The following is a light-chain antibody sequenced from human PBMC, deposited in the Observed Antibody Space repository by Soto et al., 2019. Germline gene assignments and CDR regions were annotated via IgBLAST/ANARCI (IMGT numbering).Light chain of an antibody. J-gene: IGKJ2*01. Sequence: IQLTQSPSSLSASVGDRVTLTCRASQSINIYLTWYQQKPGKAPTLLIYAASSMQSGVPSRFSGGGSRTDFTLTISSLQTEDFATYYCQQSYRSPYTFGQGTKLEI. CDR2: AAS. V-gene: IGKV1-39*01. CDR3: QQSYRSPYT. CDR1: QSINIY.